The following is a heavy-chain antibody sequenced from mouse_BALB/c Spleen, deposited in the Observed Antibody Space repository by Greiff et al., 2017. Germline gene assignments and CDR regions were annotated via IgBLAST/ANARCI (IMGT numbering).Heavy chain of an antibody. CDR3: ARDGYYSYYFDY. D-gene: IGHD1-1*01. J-gene: IGHJ2*01. CDR1: GFTFTDYY. V-gene: IGHV7-3*02. Sequence: EVKLVESGGGLVQPGGSLRLSCATSGFTFTDYYMSWVRQPPGKALEWLGFIRNKANGYTTEYSASVKGRFTISRDNSQSILYLQMNTLRAEDSATYYCARDGYYSYYFDYWGQGTTLTVSS. CDR2: IRNKANGYTT.